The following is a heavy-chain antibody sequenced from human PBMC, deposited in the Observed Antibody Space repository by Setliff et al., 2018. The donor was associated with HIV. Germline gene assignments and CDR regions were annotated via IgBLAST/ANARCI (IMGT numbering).Heavy chain of an antibody. CDR1: GGSFSGYY. V-gene: IGHV4-34*01. Sequence: PSETLCLTCAVYGGSFSGYYWSWIRQPPGKGLEWIGEINHSGSTNYNPSLKSRVTISVDTSKNQFSLKLTSVTAADTAVYYCARSAVPGLAHWFDPWGQGTLVTVS. CDR3: ARSAVPGLAHWFDP. J-gene: IGHJ5*02. CDR2: INHSGST. D-gene: IGHD6-19*01.